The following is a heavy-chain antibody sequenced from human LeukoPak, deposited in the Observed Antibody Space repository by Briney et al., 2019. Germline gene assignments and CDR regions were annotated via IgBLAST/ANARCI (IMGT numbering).Heavy chain of an antibody. Sequence: ASVKVSCKASGYTFTGYYMHWVRRAPGQGLEWRGWINPNSGGTKYAQTFQGRVTMTRDTSISAAYMALSRLRSDDTAVYYCATWETGSEMVYWGQGTLVTVSS. CDR1: GYTFTGYY. D-gene: IGHD3-10*01. J-gene: IGHJ4*02. CDR2: INPNSGGT. CDR3: ATWETGSEMVY. V-gene: IGHV1-2*02.